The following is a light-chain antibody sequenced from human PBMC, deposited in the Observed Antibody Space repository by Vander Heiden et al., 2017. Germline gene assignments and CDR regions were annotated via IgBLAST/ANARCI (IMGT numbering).Light chain of an antibody. CDR3: AAWDGSLNGVV. J-gene: IGLJ2*01. CDR1: SYNIGSNT. Sequence: QSVLTQPPSASGTLGQRVTVTCTGSSYNIGSNTVNWYQQLPGTAPKLLIYSNNKRPSGVPDRFSGSKSGTSASLAISGVQAEDEADYYCAAWDGSLNGVVFGGGTKLTVL. CDR2: SNN. V-gene: IGLV1-44*01.